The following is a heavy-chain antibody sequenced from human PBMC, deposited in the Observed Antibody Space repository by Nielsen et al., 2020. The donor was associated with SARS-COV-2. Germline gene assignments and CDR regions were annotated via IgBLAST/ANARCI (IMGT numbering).Heavy chain of an antibody. CDR2: ISWNSGSI. CDR3: AYFDY. CDR1: GFTFDDYA. Sequence: GGSLRLSCAASGFTFDDYAMHWVRQAPGKGLEWVSGISWNSGSIGYVDSVKGRFTISRDNAKNSLYLQMNSLRAEDTAVYYCAYFDYWGQGTLVTVSS. V-gene: IGHV3-9*01. J-gene: IGHJ4*02.